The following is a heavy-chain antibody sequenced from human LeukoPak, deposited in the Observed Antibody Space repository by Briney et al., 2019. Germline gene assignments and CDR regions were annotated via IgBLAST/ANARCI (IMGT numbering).Heavy chain of an antibody. CDR1: GDSIISTSYY. CDR3: ARGGAPENY. Sequence: PSETLSLTCTVSGDSIISTSYYWGYIRQPPGKGLEWIGEINHSGSTNYNPSLKSRVTISVDTSKNQFSLKLSSVTAADTAVYYCARGGAPENYWGQGTLVTVSS. J-gene: IGHJ4*02. CDR2: INHSGST. D-gene: IGHD3-10*01. V-gene: IGHV4-39*07.